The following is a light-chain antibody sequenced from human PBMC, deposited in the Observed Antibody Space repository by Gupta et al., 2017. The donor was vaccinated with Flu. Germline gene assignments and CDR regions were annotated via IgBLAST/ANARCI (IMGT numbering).Light chain of an antibody. J-gene: IGKJ1*01. CDR3: QHDHYRWA. V-gene: IGKV3D-15*01. CDR2: DAS. CDR1: QTIGGH. Sequence: EIVMTQSPDTLSVSPGERVTISCRASQTIGGHLAWYQQRRGRTPRLLVFDASIRATGIPSRFSGSGSGTEFTLTSDSRQPEDFAVYYWQHDHYRWAFGQGTKVEIK.